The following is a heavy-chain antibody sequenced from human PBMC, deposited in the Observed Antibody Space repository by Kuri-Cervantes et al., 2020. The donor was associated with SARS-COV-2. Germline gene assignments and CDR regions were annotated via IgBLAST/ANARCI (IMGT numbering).Heavy chain of an antibody. J-gene: IGHJ5*02. Sequence: GGSLRLSCAASGFTFSDYYMSWIRQAPGKGLEWVSYISSSGSTIYYADSVKGRFTISRDNAKNSLYLQMNSLRAEDTAVYYCAKDGTLGYCSGGSCYFGDWFDPWGQGTLVTVSS. CDR2: ISSSGSTI. V-gene: IGHV3-11*01. D-gene: IGHD2-15*01. CDR3: AKDGTLGYCSGGSCYFGDWFDP. CDR1: GFTFSDYY.